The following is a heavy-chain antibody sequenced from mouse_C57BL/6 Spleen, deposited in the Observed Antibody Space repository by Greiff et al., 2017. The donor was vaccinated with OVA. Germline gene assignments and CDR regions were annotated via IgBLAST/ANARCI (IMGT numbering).Heavy chain of an antibody. D-gene: IGHD2-3*01. J-gene: IGHJ1*03. CDR3: ARHGYYPHWYFDV. Sequence: DVQLVESGGDLVKPGGSLKLSCAASGFTFSSYGMSWVRQTPDKRLEWVATISSGGSYTYYPDSVKGRFTISRDNAKNTLYLQMSSLKSEDTAMYYCARHGYYPHWYFDVWGTGTTVTVSS. CDR2: ISSGGSYT. CDR1: GFTFSSYG. V-gene: IGHV5-6*01.